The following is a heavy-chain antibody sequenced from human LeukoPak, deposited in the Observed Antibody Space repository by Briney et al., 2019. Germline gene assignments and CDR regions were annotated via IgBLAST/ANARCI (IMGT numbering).Heavy chain of an antibody. CDR1: GYSISNGYY. J-gene: IGHJ5*02. Sequence: PSETLSLTCTVSGYSISNGYYWGWIRQPPGKGLEWIGNIYHSGTTYYNPSLKSRVTISVDTSKNQFSLKLSSVTAADTAVYYCARGVTMIGRLRFDPWGQGTLVTVSS. D-gene: IGHD3-22*01. CDR3: ARGVTMIGRLRFDP. V-gene: IGHV4-38-2*02. CDR2: IYHSGTT.